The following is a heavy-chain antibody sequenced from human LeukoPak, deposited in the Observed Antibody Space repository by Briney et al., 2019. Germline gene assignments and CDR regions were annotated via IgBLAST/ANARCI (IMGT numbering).Heavy chain of an antibody. CDR2: IYYSGST. CDR1: GGSISSYY. V-gene: IGHV4-59*08. CDR3: ARTNMARDAFDI. J-gene: IGHJ3*02. Sequence: PSETLSLTCTVSGGSISSYYWSWIRQPPGKGLEWIGYIYYSGSTNYNPSLKSRVTISVDTSKNQFSLKLSSVTAADTAVYYCARTNMARDAFDIWGQGTMVTASS. D-gene: IGHD5-24*01.